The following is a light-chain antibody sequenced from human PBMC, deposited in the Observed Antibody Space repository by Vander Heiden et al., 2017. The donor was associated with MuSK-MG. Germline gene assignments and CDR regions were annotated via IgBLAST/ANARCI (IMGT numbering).Light chain of an antibody. CDR1: QSISSW. Sequence: DIQMTQSPSTLSASVGDRVTITCRASQSISSWLAWYQQKPGKAPKLLIYKASSLESGVASRFSGSGSGTEFTLTISSLQPDDFATYDCQQYNSYSRTVGQGTKVEIK. CDR3: QQYNSYSRT. J-gene: IGKJ1*01. CDR2: KAS. V-gene: IGKV1-5*03.